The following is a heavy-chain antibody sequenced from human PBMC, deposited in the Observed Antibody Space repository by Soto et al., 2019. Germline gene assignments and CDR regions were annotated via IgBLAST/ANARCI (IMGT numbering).Heavy chain of an antibody. V-gene: IGHV2-5*01. CDR3: AHSDGGYEIIYFDF. CDR2: IYYNDDR. Sequence: SGPTLVDPTQTLTLTCTFSGFSFTTAGVAVGWIRQTPGGALEWLTLIYYNDDRRFSPSLKTRLTITGDTSKNQVVLSLTNVDPGDTATYFCAHSDGGYEIIYFDFWGQGIPVTVSS. CDR1: GFSFTTAGVA. D-gene: IGHD5-12*01. J-gene: IGHJ4*02.